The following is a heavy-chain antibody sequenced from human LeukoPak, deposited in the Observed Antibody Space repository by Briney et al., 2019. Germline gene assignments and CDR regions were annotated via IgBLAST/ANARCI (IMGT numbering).Heavy chain of an antibody. D-gene: IGHD3-10*01. V-gene: IGHV3-30*02. CDR2: IRYDGSNK. Sequence: GGSLRLSCAASGFTFSSYGMHWVRQAPGKGLEWVAFIRYDGSNKYYADSVKGRFTISRDNSKNTLYLQMNSLRAEDTAVYYCAKDLRSGSLLGAFDIWGQGTMVTVSS. CDR3: AKDLRSGSLLGAFDI. J-gene: IGHJ3*02. CDR1: GFTFSSYG.